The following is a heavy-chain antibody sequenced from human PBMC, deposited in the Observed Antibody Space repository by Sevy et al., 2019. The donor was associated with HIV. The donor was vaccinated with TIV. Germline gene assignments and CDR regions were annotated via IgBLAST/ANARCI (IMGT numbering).Heavy chain of an antibody. V-gene: IGHV1-2*02. CDR3: ASESYDFWTGPVDYDYGMDV. D-gene: IGHD3-3*01. J-gene: IGHJ6*02. CDR1: GYSFSDSGYY. Sequence: ASVKVSCKASGYSFSDSGYYVHWVRQAPGQGLEWMGWINPKSGATEYAQKFQGRVTMTRDTSVSTANMELTRLTSDDTAVYYCASESYDFWTGPVDYDYGMDVWGQGTTVTVSS. CDR2: INPKSGAT.